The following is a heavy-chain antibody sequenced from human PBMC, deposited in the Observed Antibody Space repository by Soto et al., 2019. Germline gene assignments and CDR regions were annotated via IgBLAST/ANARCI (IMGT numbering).Heavy chain of an antibody. Sequence: QVQLVQSGAEVKKPGASVKVSCKASGYTFTGYYMHWVRQAPGQGLEWMGWINPNSGGKNYAQKFRGGVTMPRETSFSKADMGLSGLDSDDTAGYYCGRGGDLYCSGGSCYSWFDPWGQGTLVTVSS. V-gene: IGHV1-2*02. CDR2: INPNSGGK. CDR1: GYTFTGYY. CDR3: GRGGDLYCSGGSCYSWFDP. D-gene: IGHD2-15*01. J-gene: IGHJ5*02.